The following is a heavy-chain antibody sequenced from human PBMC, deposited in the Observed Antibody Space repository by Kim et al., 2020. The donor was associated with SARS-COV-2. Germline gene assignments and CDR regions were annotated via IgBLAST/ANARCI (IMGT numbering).Heavy chain of an antibody. CDR2: ISGSGGST. J-gene: IGHJ4*02. D-gene: IGHD3-22*01. Sequence: GGSLRLSCAASGFTFSSYAMSWVRQAPGKGLEWVSAISGSGGSTYYADSVKGRFTISRDNSKNTLYLQMNSLRAEDTAVYYCAGRYGSGYYYLIVDYWGQGTLVTVSS. CDR1: GFTFSSYA. CDR3: AGRYGSGYYYLIVDY. V-gene: IGHV3-23*01.